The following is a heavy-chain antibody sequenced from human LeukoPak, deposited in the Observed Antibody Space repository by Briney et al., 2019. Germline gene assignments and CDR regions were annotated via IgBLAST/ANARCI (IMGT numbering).Heavy chain of an antibody. CDR3: AKAPYGLIDY. J-gene: IGHJ4*02. CDR1: GFTFSTYA. D-gene: IGHD3-10*01. CDR2: ISGSGGST. Sequence: GKSLRLSCAASGFTFSTYAMSWVRQAPGKGLEWVSAISGSGGSTYYADSVKGRFTISRDNSKNTLYLQMNSLRAEDTAVYYCAKAPYGLIDYWGQGTLVTVSS. V-gene: IGHV3-23*01.